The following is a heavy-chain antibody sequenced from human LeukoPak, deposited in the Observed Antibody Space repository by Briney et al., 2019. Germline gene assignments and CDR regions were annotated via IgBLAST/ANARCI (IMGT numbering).Heavy chain of an antibody. V-gene: IGHV4-4*07. CDR2: IYTSGST. D-gene: IGHD6-13*01. CDR1: GGSISSYY. J-gene: IGHJ5*02. CDR3: ARDPAGYSSSPNWFDP. Sequence: SETLSLTCTVSGGSISSYYWSWIRQPAGKGLEWIGRIYTSGSTNYNPSLKSRVTMSVDTSKNQFSLKLSSVTAADTAVYYCARDPAGYSSSPNWFDPWGQGTLVTVSS.